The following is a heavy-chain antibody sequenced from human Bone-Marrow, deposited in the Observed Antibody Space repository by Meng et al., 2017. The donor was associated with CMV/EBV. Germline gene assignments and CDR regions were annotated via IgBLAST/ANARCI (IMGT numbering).Heavy chain of an antibody. J-gene: IGHJ5*01. Sequence: SSSGVGVGWIRQPPGKALEWLALIYWDDDKRYSPSLKSRLTITKDTSKNQVVLTMTNMDPVDTATYYCAHIISSPKAELRFLEWFDYWGQGTLVTVSS. CDR3: AHIISSPKAELRFLEWFDY. CDR2: IYWDDDK. V-gene: IGHV2-5*02. D-gene: IGHD3-3*01. CDR1: SSSGVG.